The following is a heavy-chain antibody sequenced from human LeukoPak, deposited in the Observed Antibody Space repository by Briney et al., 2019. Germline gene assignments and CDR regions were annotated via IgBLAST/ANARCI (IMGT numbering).Heavy chain of an antibody. V-gene: IGHV4-39*01. D-gene: IGHD3-10*01. CDR1: GGSIRSSSYY. Sequence: SETLSLTCTVSGGSIRSSSYYWGWIRQPPGKGLEWIGSIYYSGSTYYNPSLKSRVTISVDTSKNQFSLKLSSVTAADTAVYYFARHPNYYGSVSYYNVDYWGQGTLVTVSS. CDR3: ARHPNYYGSVSYYNVDY. CDR2: IYYSGST. J-gene: IGHJ4*02.